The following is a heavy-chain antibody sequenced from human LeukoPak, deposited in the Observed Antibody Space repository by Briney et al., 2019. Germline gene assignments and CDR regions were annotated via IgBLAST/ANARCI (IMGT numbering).Heavy chain of an antibody. J-gene: IGHJ5*02. CDR3: AKDLEWLPHNWFDP. V-gene: IGHV4-39*02. Sequence: PSETLSLTCTVSGGSISSSSYYWGWIRQPPGKGLEWIGSIYYSGSTYYNPSLKSRVTISVDTSKNQFSLKLSSVTAADTAVYYCAKDLEWLPHNWFDPWGQGTLVTVSS. CDR2: IYYSGST. D-gene: IGHD3-3*01. CDR1: GGSISSSSYY.